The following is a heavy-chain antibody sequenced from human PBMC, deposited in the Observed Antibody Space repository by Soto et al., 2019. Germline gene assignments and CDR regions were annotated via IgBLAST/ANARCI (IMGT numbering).Heavy chain of an antibody. CDR1: GFTFSDYY. V-gene: IGHV3-11*01. J-gene: IGHJ5*02. D-gene: IGHD6-13*01. CDR3: ARMYSSSWRQYNWFDP. Sequence: GGSLRLSCAASGFTFSDYYMSWIRQAPGKGLEWVSYISSSGSTIYYADSVKGRFTISRDNAKNSLYLQMNSLRAEDTAVYYCARMYSSSWRQYNWFDPWGQGTLVTVSS. CDR2: ISSSGSTI.